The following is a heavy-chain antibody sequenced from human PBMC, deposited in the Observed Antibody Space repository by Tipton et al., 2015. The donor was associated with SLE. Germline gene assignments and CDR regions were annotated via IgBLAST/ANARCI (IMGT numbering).Heavy chain of an antibody. CDR1: GYTFSNYV. D-gene: IGHD2/OR15-2a*01. V-gene: IGHV1-3*01. Sequence: LVQSGPEVKKPGASVKVSCKASGYTFSNYVMYWVRQDPGQRLEWVGWINAGNGNTEYSHKFRGRVIISRDTSASTSYMEMRSLRSEDTAVYYCARGGFLATQDHWGQGTLVTVSS. CDR3: ARGGFLATQDH. J-gene: IGHJ4*02. CDR2: INAGNGNT.